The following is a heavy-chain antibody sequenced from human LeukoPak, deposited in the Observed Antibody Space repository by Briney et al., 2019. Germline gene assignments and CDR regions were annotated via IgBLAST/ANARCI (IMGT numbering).Heavy chain of an antibody. J-gene: IGHJ4*02. Sequence: GASVKVSCKASGYTFTTYYMHWVRQAPGQGLEWMRIIYPSGGITVYAQKFQGRVTMTRDTSTSTVYMELSSLRSEDTAVYYCARQYYYGSGSFHYFDYWGQGTLVTVSS. CDR2: IYPSGGIT. CDR3: ARQYYYGSGSFHYFDY. V-gene: IGHV1-46*01. D-gene: IGHD3-10*01. CDR1: GYTFTTYY.